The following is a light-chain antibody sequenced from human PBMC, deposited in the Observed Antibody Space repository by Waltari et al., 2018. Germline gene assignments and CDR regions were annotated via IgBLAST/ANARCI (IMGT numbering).Light chain of an antibody. V-gene: IGLV1-44*01. CDR1: SPNTGTNT. CDR2: NPH. Sequence: SVLTQPPSASVTPGQRGTISRPGGSPNTGTNTVNWYPPPPGTAPNPPTYNPHQRPSGVPDQFSGSKSGTSASLAISGLQSDDEADYYCASWDDSLRIVLFGGGTKLTVL. J-gene: IGLJ2*01. CDR3: ASWDDSLRIVL.